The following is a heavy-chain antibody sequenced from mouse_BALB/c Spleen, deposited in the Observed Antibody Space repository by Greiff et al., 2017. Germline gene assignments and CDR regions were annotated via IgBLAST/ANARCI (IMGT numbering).Heavy chain of an antibody. J-gene: IGHJ3*01. V-gene: IGHV2-6-7*01. CDR3: AGVYSYEGAWFAY. CDR2: IWGDGST. Sequence: VKVVESGPGLVAPSQSLSITCTVSGFSLTGYGVNWVRQPPGKGLEWLGMIWGDGSTDYNSALKSRLSISKDNSKSQVFLKMNSLQTDDTARYYCAGVYSYEGAWFAYWGQGTLVTVSA. CDR1: GFSLTGYG. D-gene: IGHD2-12*01.